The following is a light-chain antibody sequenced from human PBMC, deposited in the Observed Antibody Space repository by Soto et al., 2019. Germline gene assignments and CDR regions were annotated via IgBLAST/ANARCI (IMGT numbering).Light chain of an antibody. CDR1: QNINWW. J-gene: IGKJ1*01. CDR3: QQYNTYST. Sequence: DIQMTQSPSTLSASVGDRVTIACRASQNINWWLAWYQQKPGKAPKLLIYQASKLESGVPPRFSGSGSGTEFTLTISSLQPDDFATYYCQQYNTYSTFGQGTKVDIK. V-gene: IGKV1-5*03. CDR2: QAS.